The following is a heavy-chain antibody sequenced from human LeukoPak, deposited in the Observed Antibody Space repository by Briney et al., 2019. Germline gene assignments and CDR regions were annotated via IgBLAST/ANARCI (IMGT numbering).Heavy chain of an antibody. CDR3: VRKFATGD. Sequence: GGSLRLSCAASGFTFSSHLMHWVRQAQGTGLVWVSSVKSDGTATNYADSVKGRFTISRDNAKNTLYLQMNSLKVEDTAVYYCVRKFATGDWGQGTLVTVSS. D-gene: IGHD1-14*01. CDR2: VKSDGTAT. J-gene: IGHJ4*02. CDR1: GFTFSSHL. V-gene: IGHV3-74*01.